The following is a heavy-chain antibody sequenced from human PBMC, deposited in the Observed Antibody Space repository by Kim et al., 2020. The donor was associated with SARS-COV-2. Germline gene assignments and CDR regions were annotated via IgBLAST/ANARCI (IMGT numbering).Heavy chain of an antibody. Sequence: KGRVTRSVDTSKNQFSLKLSSVTAADTAVYYCARDLYGDYGANYYYGMDVWGQGTTVTVSS. J-gene: IGHJ6*02. D-gene: IGHD4-17*01. V-gene: IGHV4-31*02. CDR3: ARDLYGDYGANYYYGMDV.